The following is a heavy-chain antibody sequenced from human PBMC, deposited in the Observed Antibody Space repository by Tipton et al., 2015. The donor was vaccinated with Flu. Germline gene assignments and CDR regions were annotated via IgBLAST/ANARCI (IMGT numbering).Heavy chain of an antibody. J-gene: IGHJ6*02. D-gene: IGHD2-21*02. CDR2: INHSGST. CDR3: AREDLHIVVVTAHYGMDV. Sequence: LRLSCAVYGGSFSGYYWSWIRQPPGKGLEWIGEINHSGSTNYNPSLKSRVTISVDTSKNQFSLKLSSVTAADTAVYYCAREDLHIVVVTAHYGMDVWGQGTTVTVSS. CDR1: GGSFSGYY. V-gene: IGHV4-34*01.